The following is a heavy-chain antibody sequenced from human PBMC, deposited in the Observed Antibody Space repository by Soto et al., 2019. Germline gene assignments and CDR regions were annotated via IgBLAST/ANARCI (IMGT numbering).Heavy chain of an antibody. J-gene: IGHJ6*03. CDR2: ISAYNGNT. V-gene: IGHV1-18*01. D-gene: IGHD2-21*02. CDR1: GYTFTSYG. CDR3: ARDRSVTDYYYMDV. Sequence: ASVKVSCKASGYTFTSYGISWVRQAPGQGLEWMGWISAYNGNTNYAQKLQGRVTMTTDTSTSTAYMELRSLRSDDTAVYYCARDRSVTDYYYMDVWGKGTTVTVSS.